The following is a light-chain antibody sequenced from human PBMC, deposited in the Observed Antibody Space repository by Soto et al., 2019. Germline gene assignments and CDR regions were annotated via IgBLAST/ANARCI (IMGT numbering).Light chain of an antibody. V-gene: IGKV1-39*01. Sequence: DIQMTQSPSSLSASVGDRVTITCRASQSITSYLNWYQKKSGKAPKLLIHAASRLQSGVPSRFSGSGSGTDFTLTISSLHPEDYATYYCQQSYSSPRTFGRGTNVELK. CDR2: AAS. J-gene: IGKJ1*01. CDR3: QQSYSSPRT. CDR1: QSITSY.